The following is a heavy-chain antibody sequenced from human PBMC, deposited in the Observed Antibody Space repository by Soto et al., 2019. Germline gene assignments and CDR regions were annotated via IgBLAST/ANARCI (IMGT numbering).Heavy chain of an antibody. Sequence: SETLSLTCTVSGGSVYSDGYYWGWIRQSPGKGLEWIGNIYYSGNTNYNPSLKSRVTISIDTPKNQFSLQLTSVTAADTAVYYCAKNWNWGSLVHWGQGTLVTVSS. CDR1: GGSVYSDGYY. CDR2: IYYSGNT. J-gene: IGHJ4*02. CDR3: AKNWNWGSLVH. D-gene: IGHD7-27*01. V-gene: IGHV4-39*01.